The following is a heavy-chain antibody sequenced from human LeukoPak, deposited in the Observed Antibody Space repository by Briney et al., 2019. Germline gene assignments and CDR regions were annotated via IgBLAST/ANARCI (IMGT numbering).Heavy chain of an antibody. CDR2: ITPIFGTA. J-gene: IGHJ4*02. Sequence: ASVKVSCKASGGTFSRYAISWVRQAPGQGLEWMGGITPIFGTAKYAQKFQGRVTITADESTSTAYMELSSLRSEDTAVYYCARDEGYCSSTSCYGTYWGQGTLVTVSS. D-gene: IGHD2-2*01. V-gene: IGHV1-69*01. CDR3: ARDEGYCSSTSCYGTY. CDR1: GGTFSRYA.